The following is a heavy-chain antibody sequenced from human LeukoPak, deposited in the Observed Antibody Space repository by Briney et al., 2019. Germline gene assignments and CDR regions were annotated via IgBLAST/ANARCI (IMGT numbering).Heavy chain of an antibody. J-gene: IGHJ3*02. CDR2: MNPNSGNT. Sequence: ASVKVSCKGSGGTFSSYAISWVRQATGQGLEWMGWMNPNSGNTGYAQKFQGRVTMTRNTSISTAYMELSSLRSEDTAVYYCARERDYYDSSGYYFNAFDIWGQGTMVTVSS. V-gene: IGHV1-8*02. CDR3: ARERDYYDSSGYYFNAFDI. D-gene: IGHD3-22*01. CDR1: GGTFSSYA.